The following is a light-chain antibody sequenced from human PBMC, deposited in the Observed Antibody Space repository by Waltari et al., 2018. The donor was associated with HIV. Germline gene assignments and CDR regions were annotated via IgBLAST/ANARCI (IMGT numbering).Light chain of an antibody. J-gene: IGLJ3*02. V-gene: IGLV1-51*01. Sequence: QSVLTQTPSVSAAPGPKVTIPCPGTRSNIRANYFHWYQPLPGAPPKLLIYDNTERPSGIPARFSGSKSGTSATLGITGRQTGDEADYYCGTWDSSLGGWVFGGGTKLAVL. CDR1: RSNIRANY. CDR3: GTWDSSLGGWV. CDR2: DNT.